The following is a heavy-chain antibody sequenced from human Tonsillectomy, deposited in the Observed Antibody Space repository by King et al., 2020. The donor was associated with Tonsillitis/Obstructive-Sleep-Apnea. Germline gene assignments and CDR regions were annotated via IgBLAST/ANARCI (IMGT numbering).Heavy chain of an antibody. Sequence: QLVQSGGGLVQPGGSLRLSCAASGFTFSSYAMTWVRQAPGKGLEWVSAIGDNGDSKYYTDSVKGRFTVSRDNSKNTLYLQMNSLSAEDTAVYYCAGLWTSSTDFWGQGTLVTVSS. D-gene: IGHD2-2*01. CDR1: GFTFSSYA. V-gene: IGHV3-23*04. CDR3: AGLWTSSTDF. J-gene: IGHJ4*02. CDR2: IGDNGDSK.